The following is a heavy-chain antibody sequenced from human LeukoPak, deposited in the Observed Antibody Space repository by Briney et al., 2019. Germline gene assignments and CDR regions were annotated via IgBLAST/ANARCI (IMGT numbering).Heavy chain of an antibody. V-gene: IGHV4-34*01. CDR3: ARGLGSGSYYHY. J-gene: IGHJ4*02. D-gene: IGHD3-10*01. CDR2: INHSGST. CDR1: GGSFSGYY. Sequence: PSETLSLTCTVYGGSFSGYYWSWVRQPPGKGLEWIGEINHSGSTNYNPSLKSRLTISVDTSKNQFSLKLSSVTAADTAVYYCARGLGSGSYYHYWGQGTLVTVSS.